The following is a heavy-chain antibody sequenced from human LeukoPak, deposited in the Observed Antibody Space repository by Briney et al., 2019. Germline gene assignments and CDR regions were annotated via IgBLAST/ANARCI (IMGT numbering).Heavy chain of an antibody. J-gene: IGHJ5*02. CDR1: GFTFTRYD. Sequence: ASVKVSCKASGFTFTRYDIDWVRQASGQGLEWMGWMNPNNGNTGYAQKFQGRVTMTRDTYTSTAYMELRGLRPEDTAVYYCVRDAEGAGISVNFWFDPWGQGTLVTVSS. D-gene: IGHD1-14*01. CDR2: MNPNNGNT. CDR3: VRDAEGAGISVNFWFDP. V-gene: IGHV1-8*01.